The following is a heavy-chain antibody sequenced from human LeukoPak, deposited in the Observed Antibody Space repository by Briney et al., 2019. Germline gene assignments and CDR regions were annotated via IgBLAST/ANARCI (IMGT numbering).Heavy chain of an antibody. CDR2: IYTRGST. D-gene: IGHD1-1*01. J-gene: IGHJ6*03. V-gene: IGHV4-4*07. CDR1: GGSFSSYY. Sequence: SETLSLTCTVSGGSFSSYYWSWFGQPAGKGLEWIGRIYTRGSTNYNPSLKIRVTMSVDTSKNLFSLRLRSVTAADTAVYFCARGRVSSSTWYSTYYYYFYMDVWGKGTTVTVSS. CDR3: ARGRVSSSTWYSTYYYYFYMDV.